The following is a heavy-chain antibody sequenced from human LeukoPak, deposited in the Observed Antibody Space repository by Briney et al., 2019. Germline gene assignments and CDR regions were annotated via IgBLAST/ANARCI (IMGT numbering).Heavy chain of an antibody. CDR3: ARETAAYDILTGYYWYYFDY. CDR2: INPNSGGT. Sequence: ASVKVSCKASGYTFTGYYMHWVRHAPGQGLEWMGWINPNSGGTNYAQKFQGRVTMTRDTSISTAYMELSRLRSDDTAVYYCARETAAYDILTGYYWYYFDYWGQGTLVTVSS. J-gene: IGHJ4*02. D-gene: IGHD3-9*01. CDR1: GYTFTGYY. V-gene: IGHV1-2*02.